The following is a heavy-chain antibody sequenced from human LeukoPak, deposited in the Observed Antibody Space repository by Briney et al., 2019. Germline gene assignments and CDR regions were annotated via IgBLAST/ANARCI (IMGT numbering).Heavy chain of an antibody. D-gene: IGHD3-3*01. Sequence: SETLSLTCAVSGGSISSGGYSWSWIRQPPGKGLEWIGYIYHSGSTYYNPSLKSRVTVSVDRSKNQFSLKLSSVTAADTAVYYCARSITIFGVPSREAFDIWGQGPIVT. J-gene: IGHJ3*02. CDR3: ARSITIFGVPSREAFDI. CDR2: IYHSGST. V-gene: IGHV4-30-2*01. CDR1: GGSISSGGYS.